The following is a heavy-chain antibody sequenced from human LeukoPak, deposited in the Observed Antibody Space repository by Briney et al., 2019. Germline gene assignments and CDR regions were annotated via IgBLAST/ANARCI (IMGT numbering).Heavy chain of an antibody. CDR3: AIHIVVITTSKKKNLVHP. CDR1: GGSISSYY. D-gene: IGHD2-2*01. Sequence: KPSETLSLTCTVSGGSISSYYWSWIRQPPGKGLEWIGEINHSGSTNYNPSLKSRVTISVDTSNNQFSLKLSSVTAADTAVYYCAIHIVVITTSKKKNLVHPLGQGTLVTLS. V-gene: IGHV4-34*01. CDR2: INHSGST. J-gene: IGHJ5*02.